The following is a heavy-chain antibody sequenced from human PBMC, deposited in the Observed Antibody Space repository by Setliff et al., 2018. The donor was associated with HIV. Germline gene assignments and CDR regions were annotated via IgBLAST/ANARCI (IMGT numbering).Heavy chain of an antibody. CDR1: DGSVSSSSYY. J-gene: IGHJ1*01. Sequence: LSLTCTVSDGSVSSSSYYWAWIRQSPGKGLEWIGRIYSSGSTNYNPSLKSRLTMSVDTSKNQFSLKLTSVTAADTAVYYCARSGSYVGPIQHWGQGTLVTVSS. CDR2: IYSSGST. D-gene: IGHD3-10*02. V-gene: IGHV4-61*05. CDR3: ARSGSYVGPIQH.